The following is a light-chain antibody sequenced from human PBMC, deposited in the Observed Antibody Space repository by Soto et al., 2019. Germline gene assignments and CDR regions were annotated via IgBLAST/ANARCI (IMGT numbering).Light chain of an antibody. Sequence: QSAMTQPPSVSAAPGQKVTISCSGSSSNIGGNSVSWYQQLPWTAPKLLIYDDNKRPSGIPDRFSGSKSGTSATLAISGLQSEDEADYYCAAWDDSLNGLYVFGTGTKLTVL. V-gene: IGLV1-51*01. J-gene: IGLJ1*01. CDR3: AAWDDSLNGLYV. CDR1: SSNIGGNS. CDR2: DDN.